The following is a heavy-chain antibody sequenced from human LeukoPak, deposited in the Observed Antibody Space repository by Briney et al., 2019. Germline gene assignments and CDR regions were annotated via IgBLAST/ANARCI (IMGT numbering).Heavy chain of an antibody. Sequence: QPGGSLRLSCAASGFTFSSYAMSWVRQAPGKGLEWVSSISASGSSTYYADSVKGRFTISRDNSESTLFLQMNSLRAEDTAVYYCATDFLGYCSSTNCFDSWGQGSLVTVSS. J-gene: IGHJ4*02. CDR2: ISASGSST. CDR1: GFTFSSYA. V-gene: IGHV3-23*01. CDR3: ATDFLGYCSSTNCFDS. D-gene: IGHD2-2*01.